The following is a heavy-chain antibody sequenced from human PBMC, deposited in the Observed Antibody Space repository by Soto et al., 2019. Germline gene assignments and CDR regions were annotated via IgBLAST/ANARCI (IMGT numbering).Heavy chain of an antibody. CDR1: GFSFSSNA. J-gene: IGHJ4*02. V-gene: IGHV3-23*01. CDR2: ISASGAST. Sequence: EVPLLESGGGLVQPGGSLRLACAASGFSFSSNAMSWVRQAPGKGLEWVSAISASGASTYYADSVKGRFTISRDTSKNTLYLQMNSLRAEDTAVYHCAKANSGSSSTHTLDYWGQGTLVTVSS. D-gene: IGHD7-27*01. CDR3: AKANSGSSSTHTLDY.